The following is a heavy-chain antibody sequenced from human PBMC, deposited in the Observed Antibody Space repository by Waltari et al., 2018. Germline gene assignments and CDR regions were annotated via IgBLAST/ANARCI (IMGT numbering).Heavy chain of an antibody. CDR2: IKSKTDGGTT. D-gene: IGHD3-10*01. V-gene: IGHV3-15*01. CDR1: GFTFSNAW. Sequence: EVQLVESGGGLVKPGGSLRLSCAASGFTFSNAWMSWVRQAPGKGLEWVGRIKSKTDGGTTDYAAPVKGRFTISRDDSKNTLYLQMNSLKTEDTAVYYCTTVLWFGELTRTFDYWGQGTLVTVSS. CDR3: TTVLWFGELTRTFDY. J-gene: IGHJ4*02.